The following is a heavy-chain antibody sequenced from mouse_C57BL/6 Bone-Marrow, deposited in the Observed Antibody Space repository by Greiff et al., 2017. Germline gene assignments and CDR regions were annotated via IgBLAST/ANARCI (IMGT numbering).Heavy chain of an antibody. CDR1: GYTFTDYY. V-gene: IGHV1-26*01. Sequence: EVQLQQSGPELVKPGASVKISSKASGYTFTDYYMNWVKQSHGKSLEWIGDINPNNGGTSYNQKLKGKATLTVDKSSSTAYMELRSLTSEDSAVYYCARDYYGSSCYFDYWGQGTILTVSS. CDR2: INPNNGGT. CDR3: ARDYYGSSCYFDY. D-gene: IGHD1-1*01. J-gene: IGHJ2*01.